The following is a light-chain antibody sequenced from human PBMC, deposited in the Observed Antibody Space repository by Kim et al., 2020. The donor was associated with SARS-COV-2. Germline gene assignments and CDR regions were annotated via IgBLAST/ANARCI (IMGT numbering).Light chain of an antibody. J-gene: IGKJ1*01. CDR1: QSVSSMY. CDR3: QQYENSPWT. Sequence: PGERATLSCRASQSVSSMYLAWYQQKPGQAPGLLIYGASSRATGIPDRFSGSGSGTDFTLTISRLEPEDCAVYYCQQYENSPWTFGQGTKVDIK. CDR2: GAS. V-gene: IGKV3-20*01.